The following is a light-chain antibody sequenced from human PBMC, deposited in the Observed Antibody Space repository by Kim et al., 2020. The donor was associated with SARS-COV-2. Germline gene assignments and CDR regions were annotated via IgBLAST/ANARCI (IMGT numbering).Light chain of an antibody. CDR2: KAS. CDR3: QQYNTYPYT. J-gene: IGKJ2*01. V-gene: IGKV1-5*03. Sequence: SASTGDSVTISCRASQSISSWLAWYQQKPGQAHKLLMYKASSLGSGVPSRFSGGGSGTEFTLTISSLQPDDFATYYCQQYNTYPYTFGQGTKLEI. CDR1: QSISSW.